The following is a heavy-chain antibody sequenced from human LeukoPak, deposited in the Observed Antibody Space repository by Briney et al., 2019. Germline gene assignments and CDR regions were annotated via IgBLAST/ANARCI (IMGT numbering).Heavy chain of an antibody. V-gene: IGHV1-2*02. J-gene: IGHJ4*02. D-gene: IGHD2-2*02. Sequence: ASVKVSCKASAYPFTDYFIHWVRQAPGQGLEWMGWLSPVSGGTNYARQFQGRVTMTRDTSTTTAYMELSSLRSDDTAVYYCAREQGLGYTDFWGQGTLVTVSS. CDR3: AREQGLGYTDF. CDR2: LSPVSGGT. CDR1: AYPFTDYF.